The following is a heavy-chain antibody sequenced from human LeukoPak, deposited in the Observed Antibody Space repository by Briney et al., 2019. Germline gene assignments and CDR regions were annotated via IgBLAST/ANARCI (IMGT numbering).Heavy chain of an antibody. J-gene: IGHJ4*02. CDR1: GGSISSYY. CDR3: ARGGSWYGSLVY. V-gene: IGHV4-59*12. D-gene: IGHD6-13*01. Sequence: SETLSLTCTVSGGSISSYYWSWIRQPPGKGLEWIGYIYYSGSTTYNPSLKSRDTISVDTSKNHLSLKLSSVTAADTAVYYCARGGSWYGSLVYWGQGALVTVSS. CDR2: IYYSGST.